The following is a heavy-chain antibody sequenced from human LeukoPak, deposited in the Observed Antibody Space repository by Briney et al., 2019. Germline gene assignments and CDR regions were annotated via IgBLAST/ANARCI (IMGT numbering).Heavy chain of an antibody. V-gene: IGHV3-23*01. J-gene: IGHJ6*02. Sequence: GGSLRLSCAASGFTFSSYAMSWVRQAPGKGLEWVSAISGSGGSTYYADSVRGRFTISRDNSEDTLYLQMDSLRAEDTAIYYGKKHITTDATTPFYYGMDVWGQGTTVTVSS. CDR3: KKHITTDATTPFYYGMDV. D-gene: IGHD3-22*01. CDR1: GFTFSSYA. CDR2: ISGSGGST.